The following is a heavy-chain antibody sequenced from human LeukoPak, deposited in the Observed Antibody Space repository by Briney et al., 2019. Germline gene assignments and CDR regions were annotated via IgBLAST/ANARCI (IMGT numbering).Heavy chain of an antibody. CDR3: VRDKTKPDY. Sequence: GASVKVPCKASGYTFTEYYMHWVRQAPGQGLEWMGWINPNSGGANYAEKFQGRVTMTRDTSTSTVYMELSSLRSEDTAVFYCVRDKTKPDYWGQGTLVTVSS. J-gene: IGHJ4*02. CDR2: INPNSGGA. CDR1: GYTFTEYY. V-gene: IGHV1-2*02.